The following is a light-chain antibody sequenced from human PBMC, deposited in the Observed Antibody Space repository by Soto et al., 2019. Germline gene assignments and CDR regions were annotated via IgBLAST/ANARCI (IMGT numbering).Light chain of an antibody. V-gene: IGLV1-40*01. CDR2: GNS. CDR1: SSNIGAGYD. CDR3: QSYDSSLSGPYV. Sequence: QSVLTQPPSVSGAPGQRVTISCTGSSSNIGAGYDVHWYQQLPGTAPKLLIYGNSNRPSGVPDRFSGSKCGTSASLAITGLQAEDEADYYCQSYDSSLSGPYVFGTGTKVTVL. J-gene: IGLJ1*01.